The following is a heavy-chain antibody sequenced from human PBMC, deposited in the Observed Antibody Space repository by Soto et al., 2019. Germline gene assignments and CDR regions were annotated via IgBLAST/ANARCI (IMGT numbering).Heavy chain of an antibody. V-gene: IGHV3-21*01. D-gene: IGHD3-22*01. CDR3: ARETAKKHYYDSSGYLDV. CDR2: ISSSSSYI. J-gene: IGHJ6*02. CDR1: GFTFSSYS. Sequence: KAGGSLRLSCAASGFTFSSYSMNWVRQAPGKGLEWVSSISSSSSYIYYADSVKGRFTISRDNAKNSLYLQMNSLRAEDTAVYYCARETAKKHYYDSSGYLDVWGQGTTVTVSS.